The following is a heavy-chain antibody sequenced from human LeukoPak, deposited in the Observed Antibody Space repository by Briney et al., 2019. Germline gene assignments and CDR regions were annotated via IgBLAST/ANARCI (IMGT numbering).Heavy chain of an antibody. CDR3: ACHPNYDFWSGYYEDI. J-gene: IGHJ3*02. Sequence: SETLCLTCTVSGGSISSYYWSWIRQPPGKGLEWIGYIYYSGSTNYNPSLKSRVTISVDTSKNQFSLKLSSVTAADTAVYYCACHPNYDFWSGYYEDIWGQGTMVTVSS. CDR1: GGSISSYY. CDR2: IYYSGST. V-gene: IGHV4-59*01. D-gene: IGHD3-3*01.